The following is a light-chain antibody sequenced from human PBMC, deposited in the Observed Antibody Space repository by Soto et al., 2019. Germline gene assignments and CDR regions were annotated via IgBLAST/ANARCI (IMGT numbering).Light chain of an antibody. CDR2: KAS. Sequence: DIQMTQSPSTLSASVGDRVTITCRASQSISSWLAWYQQKPGKAPKLLIYKASSLESGVPSRFSGSGSGTEFTLTSISLQPDDFATYYCQQYNSYWTFGQGTKVEI. V-gene: IGKV1-5*03. CDR3: QQYNSYWT. CDR1: QSISSW. J-gene: IGKJ1*01.